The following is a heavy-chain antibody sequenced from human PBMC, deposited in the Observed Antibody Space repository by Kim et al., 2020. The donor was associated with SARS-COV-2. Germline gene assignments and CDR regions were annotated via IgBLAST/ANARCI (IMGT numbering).Heavy chain of an antibody. Sequence: SETLSLTCTVSGGSISSSSYYWGWIRQPPGKGLEWIGSIYYSGSTYYNPSLKSRVTISVDTSKNQFSLKLSSVTAADTAVYYCARGYSSSWYYGEGAPERGPTDYYYYYYGMDVWGQGTTVTVSS. V-gene: IGHV4-39*01. CDR1: GGSISSSSYY. CDR2: IYYSGST. J-gene: IGHJ6*02. CDR3: ARGYSSSWYYGEGAPERGPTDYYYYYYGMDV. D-gene: IGHD6-13*01.